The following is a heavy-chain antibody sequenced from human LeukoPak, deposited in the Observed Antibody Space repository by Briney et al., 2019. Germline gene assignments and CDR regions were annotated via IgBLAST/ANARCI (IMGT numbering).Heavy chain of an antibody. CDR1: GFSFSSSQ. CDR3: SRDTVNGPFVISLDL. J-gene: IGHJ5*02. Sequence: GGSQRLSCAASGFSFSSSQMNWVRQAPGKGPEWVSHINSGGNNEYYADSVRGRFTMSRDNARSILYLQMNSLRDEDTGLYYCSRDTVNGPFVISLDLWGQGALVTVSS. V-gene: IGHV3-48*03. CDR2: INSGGNNE. D-gene: IGHD2-8*01.